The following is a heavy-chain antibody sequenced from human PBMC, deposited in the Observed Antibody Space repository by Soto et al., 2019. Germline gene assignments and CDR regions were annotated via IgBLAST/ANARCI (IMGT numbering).Heavy chain of an antibody. CDR1: GFTFSSYA. J-gene: IGHJ4*02. CDR3: PRTVWLVVAPRFDY. V-gene: IGHV3-23*01. CDR2: LSGSGGST. D-gene: IGHD6-19*01. Sequence: EVQLLESGGGLVQPGGSLRLSCAASGFTFSSYAMSWVRQAPGKGLEWVSALSGSGGSTYYADSVKGRLTMSRDNSKNTLYLQMHSLRAEDTAVYYCPRTVWLVVAPRFDYWGQGTLVTVSS.